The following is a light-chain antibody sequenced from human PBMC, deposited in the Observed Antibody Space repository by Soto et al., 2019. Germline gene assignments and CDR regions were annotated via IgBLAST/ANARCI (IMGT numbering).Light chain of an antibody. V-gene: IGLV1-51*01. Sequence: QAVVQQPPSVYAAPGQKVTISCSGSSSNIGNNYVSWYQQFPGTAPKLLIYDNDKRPSGIPDRFSGSKSGTSATLAITGLQTGDEADYYCATRDSSPTVGVFGGGTKLTVL. J-gene: IGLJ3*02. CDR2: DND. CDR1: SSNIGNNY. CDR3: ATRDSSPTVGV.